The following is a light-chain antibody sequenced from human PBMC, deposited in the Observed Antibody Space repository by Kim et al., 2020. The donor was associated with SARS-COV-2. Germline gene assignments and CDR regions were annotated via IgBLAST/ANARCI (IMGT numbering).Light chain of an antibody. CDR3: QHSSTWLET. V-gene: IGKV3-11*01. CDR1: QGVTTY. J-gene: IGKJ1*01. Sequence: SPGERATLACRASQGVTTYLAGYRQNPGQPPSLLTYDASRRPIGSPDRSSGSGSGTDFTLPIDSLEPEDSATNYGQHSSTWLETFGQGTKVDIK. CDR2: DAS.